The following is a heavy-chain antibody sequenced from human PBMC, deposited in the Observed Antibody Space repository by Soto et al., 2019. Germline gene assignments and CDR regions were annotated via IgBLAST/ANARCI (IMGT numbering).Heavy chain of an antibody. Sequence: QLHLVQSGAVVKKPGASVTVSCSASGYPVTAYYMHWVRQAPGRGLEWMGGINPATGAAKYTQTSRGGVTMPRDPPPSTVFRDLSALPSGDTAVFSWAGGGGVGVAGSAAFDMWGQGTLVTVSS. J-gene: IGHJ3*02. CDR3: AGGGGVGVAGSAAFDM. V-gene: IGHV1-2*02. CDR2: INPATGAA. D-gene: IGHD3-3*01. CDR1: GYPVTAYY.